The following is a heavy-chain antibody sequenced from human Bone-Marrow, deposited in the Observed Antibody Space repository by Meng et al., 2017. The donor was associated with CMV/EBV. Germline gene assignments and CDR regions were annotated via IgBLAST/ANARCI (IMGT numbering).Heavy chain of an antibody. CDR2: INHSGST. J-gene: IGHJ5*02. V-gene: IGHV4-34*01. CDR3: ARRGRGYSYGLPGNWFDP. CDR1: GGSFSGYY. D-gene: IGHD5-18*01. Sequence: SETLSLTCAVYGGSFSGYYWSWIRQPPGKGLEWIGEINHSGSTNYNPSLKRRVTISVDTSKNQFSLKLSSVTAADTAVYSCARRGRGYSYGLPGNWFDPWGQGTLVTVSS.